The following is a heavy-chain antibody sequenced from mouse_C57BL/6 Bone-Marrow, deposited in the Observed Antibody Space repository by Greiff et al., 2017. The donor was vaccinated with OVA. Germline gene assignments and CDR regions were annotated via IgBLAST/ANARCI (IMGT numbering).Heavy chain of an antibody. V-gene: IGHV5-4*01. CDR2: ISDGGSYT. J-gene: IGHJ4*01. CDR3: ARITTVYYAMDY. Sequence: VESGGGLVKPGGSLKLSCAASGFTFSSYAMSWVRQTPEKRLEWVATISDGGSYTYYPDNVKGRFTISRDNAKNNLYLQMSHLKSEDTAMYYCARITTVYYAMDYWGQGTSVTVSS. D-gene: IGHD1-1*01. CDR1: GFTFSSYA.